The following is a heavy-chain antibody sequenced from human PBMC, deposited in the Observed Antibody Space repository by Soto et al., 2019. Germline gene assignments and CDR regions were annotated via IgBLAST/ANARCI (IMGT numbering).Heavy chain of an antibody. CDR1: GYTFTSYG. CDR2: ISAYNGNT. Sequence: ASVKVSCKASGYTFTSYGISWVRQAPGQGLEWMGWISAYNGNTNYAQKLQGRVTMTTDTSTSTAYMELRSLRPDDTAVYYCARDRGFVVRAPPVDYWGQGTLVTVSS. V-gene: IGHV1-18*01. D-gene: IGHD3-10*01. J-gene: IGHJ4*02. CDR3: ARDRGFVVRAPPVDY.